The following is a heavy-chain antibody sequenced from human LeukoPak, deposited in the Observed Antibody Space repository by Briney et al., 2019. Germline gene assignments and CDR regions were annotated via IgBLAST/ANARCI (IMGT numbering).Heavy chain of an antibody. CDR2: ISAYNGNT. D-gene: IGHD2-2*01. Sequence: ASVKVSCMASGYTFTSYGISWVRQAPGQGLEWMGWISAYNGNTNYAQKLQGRVTMTTDTSTSTAYMELRSLRSDDTAVYYCARDCSSTSCYAYDAFDIWGQGTMVTVSS. CDR1: GYTFTSYG. V-gene: IGHV1-18*01. J-gene: IGHJ3*02. CDR3: ARDCSSTSCYAYDAFDI.